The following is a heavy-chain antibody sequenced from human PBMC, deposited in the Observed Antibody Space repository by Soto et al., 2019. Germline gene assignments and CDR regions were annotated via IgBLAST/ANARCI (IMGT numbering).Heavy chain of an antibody. J-gene: IGHJ4*02. V-gene: IGHV3-9*01. CDR3: AKGAYSGYVAALPGYFEN. CDR1: GLTFDDFA. CDR2: ISWNSGSV. D-gene: IGHD5-12*01. Sequence: PVGSLRLSCAASGLTFDDFAMHWVRQTPRRSVEWVAAISWNSGSVGYAHSVKGRFTISRDNAENSPYMKINRLRAEDTAFYYCAKGAYSGYVAALPGYFENWGQGALVTVSS.